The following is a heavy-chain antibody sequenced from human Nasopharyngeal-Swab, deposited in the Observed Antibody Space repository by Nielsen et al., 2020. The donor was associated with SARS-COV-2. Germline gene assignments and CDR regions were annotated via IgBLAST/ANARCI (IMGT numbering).Heavy chain of an antibody. CDR2: ISGSGGST. CDR1: GFTFSSYA. J-gene: IGHJ3*02. CDR3: AKDRRIKYDFWSGSRSDSFDI. Sequence: GESLQISCAASGFTFSSYAMSWVRQAPGKGLGWVSAISGSGGSTYYADSVKGRFTISRDNSKNTLYLQMNSLRAEDTAVYYCAKDRRIKYDFWSGSRSDSFDIWGQGTMVTVSS. D-gene: IGHD3-3*01. V-gene: IGHV3-23*01.